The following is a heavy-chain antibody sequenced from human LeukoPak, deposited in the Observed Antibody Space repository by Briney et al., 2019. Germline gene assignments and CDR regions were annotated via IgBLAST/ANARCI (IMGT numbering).Heavy chain of an antibody. CDR3: TRLLTTVTTGGAY. CDR1: GFPFSDHY. Sequence: GGSLRLSCSASGFPFSDHYMDWVRQAPGKGLEWVARIRKKPKSYTTEYAASVKGRFTISRDDSKSIAYLQMNSLKTEDTAVYYCTRLLTTVTTGGAYWGQGTLVTVSS. CDR2: IRKKPKSYTT. D-gene: IGHD4-17*01. J-gene: IGHJ4*02. V-gene: IGHV3-72*01.